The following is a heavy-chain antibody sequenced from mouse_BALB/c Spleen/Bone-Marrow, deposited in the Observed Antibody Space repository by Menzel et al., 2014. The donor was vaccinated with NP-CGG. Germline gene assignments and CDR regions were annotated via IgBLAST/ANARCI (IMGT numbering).Heavy chain of an antibody. CDR2: INPNSRTI. V-gene: IGHV4-1*02. Sequence: EVKLMESGGGLVQPGGSLKLSCTASGFELSRYWMSWVRQAPGKGLEWIGEINPNSRTINYTPSLKERFIISRDNAKNTLYLQMSKVRSKVTALYFCASYGYYGWLAYWGQGTLVTVSA. J-gene: IGHJ3*01. D-gene: IGHD2-3*01. CDR1: GFELSRYW. CDR3: ASYGYYGWLAY.